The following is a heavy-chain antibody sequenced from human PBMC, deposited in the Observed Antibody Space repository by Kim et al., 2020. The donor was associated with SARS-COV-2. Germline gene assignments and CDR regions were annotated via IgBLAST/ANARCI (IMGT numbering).Heavy chain of an antibody. J-gene: IGHJ6*02. CDR2: IDPSDSYT. V-gene: IGHV5-10-1*01. CDR1: GYSFTSYW. CDR3: ARRVEVGAPGRYYYGMDV. Sequence: GESLKISCKGSGYSFTSYWISWVRQMPGKGLEWMGRIDPSDSYTNYSPSFQGHVTISADKSISTAYLQWSSLKASDTAMYYCARRVEVGAPGRYYYGMDVWGQGTLVAVFS. D-gene: IGHD1-26*01.